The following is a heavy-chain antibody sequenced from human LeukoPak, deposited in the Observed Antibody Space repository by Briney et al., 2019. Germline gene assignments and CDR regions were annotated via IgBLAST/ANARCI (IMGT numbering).Heavy chain of an antibody. V-gene: IGHV3-23*01. D-gene: IGHD4-17*01. CDR1: GFTFSSYA. Sequence: GGSLRLSCAASGFTFSSYAMSWVRQAPGKGLEWVSGISGSGGYTYYADSVKGRFTISRDNSKKTLHVQMNSLRAEDTAVYFCGKLPISYGDSYFHYWGQGTLVTVSS. J-gene: IGHJ4*02. CDR3: GKLPISYGDSYFHY. CDR2: ISGSGGYT.